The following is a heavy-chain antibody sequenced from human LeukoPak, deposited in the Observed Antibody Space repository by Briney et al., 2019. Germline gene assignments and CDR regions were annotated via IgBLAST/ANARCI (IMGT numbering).Heavy chain of an antibody. Sequence: PGGSLRLSCAASGFTFSSYWMHWVRQAPGKGLVWVSRINSDGSSTSYADSVKGRFTISRDNAKNTLYLQMNSLRAEDTAVYYCAGPSTVTDYFDYSGQGTLVTVSS. D-gene: IGHD4-17*01. CDR3: AGPSTVTDYFDY. V-gene: IGHV3-74*01. J-gene: IGHJ4*02. CDR2: INSDGSST. CDR1: GFTFSSYW.